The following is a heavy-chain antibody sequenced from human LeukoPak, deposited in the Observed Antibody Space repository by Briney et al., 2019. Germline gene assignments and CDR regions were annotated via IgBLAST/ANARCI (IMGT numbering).Heavy chain of an antibody. CDR2: ICTAGDP. V-gene: IGHV3-13*05. J-gene: IGHJ4*02. CDR1: GFTFSSYD. D-gene: IGHD2-15*01. CDR3: ARGVGYCSGGSCPAGYFDY. Sequence: GGSLRLSCAASGFTFSSYDMHWVRQATGKGLEWVSAICTAGDPYFPGSVKGRFTISRENAKNSLYLQMNSLRAGDTAVYYCARGVGYCSGGSCPAGYFDYWGQGTLVTVSS.